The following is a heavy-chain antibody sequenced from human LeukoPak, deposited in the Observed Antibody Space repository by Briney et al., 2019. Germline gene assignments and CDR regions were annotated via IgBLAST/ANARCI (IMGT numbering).Heavy chain of an antibody. CDR3: ARDRGKQLVDHFDY. D-gene: IGHD6-6*01. V-gene: IGHV3-30-3*01. CDR1: GFTFSSYA. CDR2: ISYDGSNK. Sequence: PGGSLRLPCAASGFTFSSYAMHWVRQAPGKGLEWVAVISYDGSNKYYTDSVKGRFTISRDNSKNTLYLQMNSLRAEDTAVYYCARDRGKQLVDHFDYWGQGTLVTVSS. J-gene: IGHJ4*02.